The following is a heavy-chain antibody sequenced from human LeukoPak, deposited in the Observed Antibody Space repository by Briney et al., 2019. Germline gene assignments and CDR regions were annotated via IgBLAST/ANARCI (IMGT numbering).Heavy chain of an antibody. CDR1: GFNFNRYT. J-gene: IGHJ4*02. CDR2: AGWAGGTT. CDR3: AKELDTMFFDY. D-gene: IGHD3-10*02. Sequence: GGSLRLSCATSGFNFNRYTIHWVRRAPGKGLEWVSLAGWAGGTTFYSDSVRGRFTISRDSGRKSVYLQMNSLTTDDTAFYFCAKELDTMFFDYWGQGALVTVSS. V-gene: IGHV3-43*01.